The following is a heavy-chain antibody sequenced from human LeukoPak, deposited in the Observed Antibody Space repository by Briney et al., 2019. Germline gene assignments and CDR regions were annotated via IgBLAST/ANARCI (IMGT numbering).Heavy chain of an antibody. D-gene: IGHD4-23*01. V-gene: IGHV3-9*01. CDR2: ISWNSGSI. CDR1: GFTVSSNY. J-gene: IGHJ3*02. CDR3: AKFHYGGNDAFDI. Sequence: GGSLRLSCAASGFTVSSNYMSWVRQAPGKGLEWVSGISWNSGSIGYADSVKGRFTISRDNAKNSLYLQMNSLRAEDTALYYCAKFHYGGNDAFDIWGQGTMVTVSS.